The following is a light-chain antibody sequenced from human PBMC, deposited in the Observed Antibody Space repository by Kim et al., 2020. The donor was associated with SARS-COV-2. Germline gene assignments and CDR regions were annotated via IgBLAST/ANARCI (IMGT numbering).Light chain of an antibody. Sequence: ASVGDRVTISCRASQGIRNYLAWYQQRPGTVPKLLIYAASALQSGVPSRFSGSGFGTDFTLTISSLQPEDCATYYCQKYNSAPWTFGRGTRVEIK. CDR1: QGIRNY. V-gene: IGKV1-27*01. CDR3: QKYNSAPWT. J-gene: IGKJ1*01. CDR2: AAS.